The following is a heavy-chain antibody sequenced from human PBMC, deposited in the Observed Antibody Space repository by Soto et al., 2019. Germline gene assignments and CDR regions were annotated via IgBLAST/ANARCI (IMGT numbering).Heavy chain of an antibody. D-gene: IGHD3-22*01. Sequence: GGSLRLSCAASGFTFSSYAMSWVRQAPGKGLEWVSAISGSGGSTYYADSVKGRFTISRDNSKNTLYLQMNSLRAEDTAVYYCANGGDYYDRPRDAFEIWGQGTMVTVAS. CDR3: ANGGDYYDRPRDAFEI. CDR2: ISGSGGST. CDR1: GFTFSSYA. V-gene: IGHV3-23*01. J-gene: IGHJ3*02.